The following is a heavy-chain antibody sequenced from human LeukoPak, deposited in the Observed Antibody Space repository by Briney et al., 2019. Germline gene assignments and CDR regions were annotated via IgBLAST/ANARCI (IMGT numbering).Heavy chain of an antibody. J-gene: IGHJ4*02. CDR2: IYYSGST. CDR3: ARGVYGSSAIFGY. CDR1: GGSISSYY. Sequence: SETLSLTCTVSGGSISSYYWSWIRQPPGKGLEWIGYIYYSGSTNYNPSLKSRVTISVDTSKNQFSLKLSSVTAADTAVYYCARGVYGSSAIFGYWGQGTLVTVSS. V-gene: IGHV4-59*12. D-gene: IGHD6-19*01.